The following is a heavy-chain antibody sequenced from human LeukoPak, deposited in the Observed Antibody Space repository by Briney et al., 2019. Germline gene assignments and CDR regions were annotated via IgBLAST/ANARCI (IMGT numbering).Heavy chain of an antibody. Sequence: PSETLSLNCTVSGGSISSYYWSWIRQPAGKGLEWIGRIYTSGSTNYNPSLKSRVTMSVDTSKNQFSLKLSSVTAADTAVYYCARDRGYGDKNWFDPWGQGTLVTVSS. J-gene: IGHJ5*02. V-gene: IGHV4-4*07. CDR1: GGSISSYY. CDR2: IYTSGST. CDR3: ARDRGYGDKNWFDP. D-gene: IGHD4-17*01.